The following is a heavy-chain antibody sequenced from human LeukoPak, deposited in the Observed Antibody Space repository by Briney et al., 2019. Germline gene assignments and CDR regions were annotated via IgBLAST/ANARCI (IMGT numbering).Heavy chain of an antibody. V-gene: IGHV4-4*07. Sequence: SETLSLTCAVSGGSISSYYWSWIRQPAGKGLEWIGRIYTSGSTNYNPSLKSRVTMSVDTSKNQFSLKLSSVTAADTAVYYYARTFNYYDSSGTWAFDIWGQGTMVTVSS. CDR2: IYTSGST. J-gene: IGHJ3*02. CDR1: GGSISSYY. D-gene: IGHD3-22*01. CDR3: ARTFNYYDSSGTWAFDI.